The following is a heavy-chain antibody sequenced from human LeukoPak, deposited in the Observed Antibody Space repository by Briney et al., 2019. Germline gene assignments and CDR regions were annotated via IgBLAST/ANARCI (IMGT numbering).Heavy chain of an antibody. Sequence: ASVNVSCKVSGYTLTELSMHWVRQAPGQRLEWMGWINAGNGNTKYSQKFQGRVTITRDTSASTAYMELSSLRSEDTAVYYCARALYPYSGSYYAYWGQGTLVTVSS. CDR2: INAGNGNT. D-gene: IGHD1-26*01. J-gene: IGHJ4*02. CDR1: GYTLTELS. V-gene: IGHV1-3*01. CDR3: ARALYPYSGSYYAY.